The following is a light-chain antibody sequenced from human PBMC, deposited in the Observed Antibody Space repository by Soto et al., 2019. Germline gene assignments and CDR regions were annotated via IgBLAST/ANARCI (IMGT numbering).Light chain of an antibody. V-gene: IGKV3-15*01. J-gene: IGKJ1*01. CDR1: ESVSSN. CDR3: HQFGDSPQT. Sequence: EIVLTQSPATLSVSPGDRATLSCRASESVSSNVAWYQQKPGQTPRLLIYGASTRATGVPPRFSGSRSGTEFTLTISSLQSEDFAVYYCHQFGDSPQTFGQGTTVEV. CDR2: GAS.